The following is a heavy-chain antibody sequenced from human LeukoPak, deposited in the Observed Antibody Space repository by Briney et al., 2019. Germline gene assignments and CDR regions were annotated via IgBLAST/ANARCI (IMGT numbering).Heavy chain of an antibody. CDR3: ARVRGGLRYLTSGWFDP. D-gene: IGHD3-9*01. CDR2: IIPILGIA. CDR1: GGTFSSYA. Sequence: SVKVSCKASGGTFSSYAISWVRQAPGQGLEWMGRIIPILGIANYAQKFQGRVTIAADKSTSTAYMELSSLRSEDTAVYYCARVRGGLRYLTSGWFDPWGQGTLVTVSS. J-gene: IGHJ5*02. V-gene: IGHV1-69*04.